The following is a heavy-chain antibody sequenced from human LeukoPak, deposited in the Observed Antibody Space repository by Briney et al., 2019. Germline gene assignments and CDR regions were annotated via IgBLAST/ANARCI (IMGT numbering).Heavy chain of an antibody. CDR1: GYTFTDYY. J-gene: IGHJ4*02. V-gene: IGHV1-2*02. D-gene: IGHD2-2*01. Sequence: GASVKVSCKASGYTFTDYYMHWVRQAPGQGLEWMGWINADTGGTNGAREFQGRVTMTTDTSTSTAYMELRSLRSDDTAVYYCAREYCSTTRCYMADYWGQGTLVTVSS. CDR3: AREYCSTTRCYMADY. CDR2: INADTGGT.